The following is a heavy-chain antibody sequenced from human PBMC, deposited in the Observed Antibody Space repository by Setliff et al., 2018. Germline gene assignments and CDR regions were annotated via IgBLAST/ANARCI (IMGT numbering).Heavy chain of an antibody. CDR3: AKATGFGELFI. Sequence: SETLSLTCTVSGASISANHYWGWIRQTPGKGLEWIGSISYGGNTYYDPSLKSRVTIFADTSRNQFSVQLSSVTAADTAIYYCAKATGFGELFIWGQGTVVTVSS. CDR2: ISYGGNT. J-gene: IGHJ4*02. V-gene: IGHV4-39*07. CDR1: GASISANHY. D-gene: IGHD3-10*01.